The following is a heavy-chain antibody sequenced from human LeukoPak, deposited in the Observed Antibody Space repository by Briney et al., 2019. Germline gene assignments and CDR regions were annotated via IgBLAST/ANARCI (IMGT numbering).Heavy chain of an antibody. CDR3: ASEPTGGPYDILTGYYYFDY. CDR2: IIPIFGTA. CDR1: GGTFSSYA. J-gene: IGHJ4*02. V-gene: IGHV1-69*13. Sequence: AASVKVSCTTSGGTFSSYAISWVRQAPGQGLEWMGGIIPIFGTANYAQKFQGRVTITADESTSTAYMELSSLRSEDTAVYYCASEPTGGPYDILTGYYYFDYWGQGTLVTVSS. D-gene: IGHD3-9*01.